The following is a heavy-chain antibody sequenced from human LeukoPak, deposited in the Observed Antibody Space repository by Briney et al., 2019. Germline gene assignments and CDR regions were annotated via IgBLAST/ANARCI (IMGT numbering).Heavy chain of an antibody. V-gene: IGHV1-69*05. J-gene: IGHJ6*02. CDR3: ARDSAPERGYYYYGMDV. CDR2: IIPIFGTA. Sequence: SVTVSCKASGGTSSSYAISWVRQAPGQGLEWMGGIIPIFGTANYAQKFQGRVTMTRDTSTSTVYMELSSLRSEDTAVYYCARDSAPERGYYYYGMDVWGQGTTVTVSS. D-gene: IGHD3-10*01. CDR1: GGTSSSYA.